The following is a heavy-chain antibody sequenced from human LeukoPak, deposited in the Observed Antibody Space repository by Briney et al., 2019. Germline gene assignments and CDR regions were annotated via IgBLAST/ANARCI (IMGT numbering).Heavy chain of an antibody. CDR2: INHSGST. V-gene: IGHV4-34*01. D-gene: IGHD3-3*01. J-gene: IGHJ4*02. CDR1: GASISSDY. Sequence: PSETLSLTCTVSGASISSDYWTWIRQPPGKGLEWIGEINHSGSTNYNPSLKSRVTISVDTSKNQFSLKLSSVTAADTAVYYCARHSTFFGVVIIKGRVRGPFDYWGQGTLVTVSS. CDR3: ARHSTFFGVVIIKGRVRGPFDY.